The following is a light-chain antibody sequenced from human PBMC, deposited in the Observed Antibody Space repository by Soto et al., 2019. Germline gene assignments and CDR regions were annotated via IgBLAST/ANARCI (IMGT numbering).Light chain of an antibody. V-gene: IGKV1-39*01. CDR1: QNISRY. Sequence: DIQMAQSPPSLSTSVGDRVTISCRASQNISRYLTWYQQAPGKAPKLLIYTTTNLQSGVPSRFSGSGSGTDFTLTITNLQPEDFATYYCQQTSSTPRTFGQGTKVEIK. CDR2: TTT. CDR3: QQTSSTPRT. J-gene: IGKJ1*01.